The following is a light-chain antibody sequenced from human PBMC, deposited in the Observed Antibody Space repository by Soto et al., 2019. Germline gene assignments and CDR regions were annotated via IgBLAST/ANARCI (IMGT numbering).Light chain of an antibody. V-gene: IGLV2-14*01. CDR2: EVS. Sequence: QSALTQAASVSGSLGQSITMFCTGTSNDVGGYDYVSWYQQHPGKAPKLIIYEVSNRPSGISNRFSGSKSANTASLTISGLQDEDEAEYYCSSFTGSTTWVFGGGTKVTVL. J-gene: IGLJ3*02. CDR1: SNDVGGYDY. CDR3: SSFTGSTTWV.